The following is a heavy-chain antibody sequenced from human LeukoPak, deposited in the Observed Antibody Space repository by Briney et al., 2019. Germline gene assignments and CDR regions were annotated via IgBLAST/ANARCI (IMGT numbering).Heavy chain of an antibody. CDR3: ARAVYGCSSTSCSFLFDY. D-gene: IGHD2-2*01. J-gene: IGHJ4*02. CDR1: GGSISSYY. CDR2: IYTSGST. V-gene: IGHV4-4*07. Sequence: SETLSLTCTVSGGSISSYYWSWIRQPAGKGLEWIGRIYTSGSTNYNPSLKSRVTMSADTSENQFSLKLSSVTAADTAVYYCARAVYGCSSTSCSFLFDYWGQGTLVTVSS.